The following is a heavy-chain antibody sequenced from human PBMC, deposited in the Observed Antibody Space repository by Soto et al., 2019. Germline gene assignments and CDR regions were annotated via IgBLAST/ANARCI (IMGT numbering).Heavy chain of an antibody. D-gene: IGHD6-6*01. J-gene: IGHJ6*03. Sequence: EVQLLESGGGLVQPGGSLRLSCAASGFTFSSYAMSWVRQAPGKGLEWVSAISGSGGSTYYADSVKGRFTISRDNSKNTLYLQMNSLRAEDTAVYYCAKDGRVAALGFRDYYYYYYMDVWGKGTTVTVSS. CDR3: AKDGRVAALGFRDYYYYYYMDV. CDR2: ISGSGGST. V-gene: IGHV3-23*01. CDR1: GFTFSSYA.